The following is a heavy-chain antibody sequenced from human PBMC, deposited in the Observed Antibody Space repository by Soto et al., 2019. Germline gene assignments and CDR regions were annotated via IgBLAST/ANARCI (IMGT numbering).Heavy chain of an antibody. J-gene: IGHJ5*02. CDR2: ISSSASHI. D-gene: IGHD2-15*01. V-gene: IGHV3-21*01. CDR1: GFSFSSYS. Sequence: GGSLRLSCAASGFSFSSYSMNWGRQAPGKGLEWVSSISSSASHINYADSVKGRFTISRDNAKKSLYLQMNSLRAEDTAVYYCARGYTGYCSGGTCYRFAPSGQGTLVTVSS. CDR3: ARGYTGYCSGGTCYRFAP.